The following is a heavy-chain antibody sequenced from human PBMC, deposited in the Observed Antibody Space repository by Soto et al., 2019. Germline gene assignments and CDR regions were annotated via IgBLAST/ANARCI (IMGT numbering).Heavy chain of an antibody. CDR3: AKGIGVLWFGELSGYYYGMDV. CDR1: GFTFSSYA. D-gene: IGHD3-10*01. J-gene: IGHJ6*02. Sequence: GGSLRLSCAASGFTFSSYAMSWVRQAPGKGLEWVSAISGSGGSTYYADSVKGRFTISRDNSKNTLYLQMNSLRAEDTAVYYCAKGIGVLWFGELSGYYYGMDVWGQGTTVTVSS. CDR2: ISGSGGST. V-gene: IGHV3-23*01.